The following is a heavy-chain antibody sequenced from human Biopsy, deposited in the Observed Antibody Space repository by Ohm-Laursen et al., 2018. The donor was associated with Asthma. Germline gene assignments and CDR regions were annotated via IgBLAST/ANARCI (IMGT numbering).Heavy chain of an antibody. V-gene: IGHV3-30*03. Sequence: SLRLSCTASGFVFSQCGMHWVRQGPGKGLEWVALVSSDGHNKYYEDSVKGRSTISRDNSRNRLYLQINRLTVEDSAVYFCARQSGQDYGDSSGFDIWGQGTKVAVSS. CDR3: ARQSGQDYGDSSGFDI. J-gene: IGHJ3*02. D-gene: IGHD3-22*01. CDR1: GFVFSQCG. CDR2: VSSDGHNK.